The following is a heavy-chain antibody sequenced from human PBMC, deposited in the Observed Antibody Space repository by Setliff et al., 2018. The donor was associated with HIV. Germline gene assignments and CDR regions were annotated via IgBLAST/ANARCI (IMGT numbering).Heavy chain of an antibody. V-gene: IGHV4-4*02. D-gene: IGHD6-6*01. J-gene: IGHJ3*02. CDR1: GASISSTNW. Sequence: PSETLSLTCAVSGASISSTNWWTWVRQSPGEGLEWIGEIYHSGASYYNPSLKSRVTISEDTSKNQFSLKLSSVTAADTAVYYCARGWYSSSEHDVFDIWGQGTMVTVSS. CDR2: IYHSGAS. CDR3: ARGWYSSSEHDVFDI.